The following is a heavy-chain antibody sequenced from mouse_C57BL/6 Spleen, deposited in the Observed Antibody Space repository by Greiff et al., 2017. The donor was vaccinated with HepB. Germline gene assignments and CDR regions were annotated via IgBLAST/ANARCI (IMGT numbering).Heavy chain of an antibody. J-gene: IGHJ2*01. D-gene: IGHD1-1*01. CDR3: AYGSSVFDY. CDR2: IWGDGST. V-gene: IGHV2-3*01. Sequence: VKVVESGPGLVAPSQRLSITCTVSGFSLTSYGVSWVRQPPGKGLEWLGVIWGDGSTNYHSALISRLSISKDNSKSQVFLKLNSLQTDDTATYYCAYGSSVFDYWGQGTTLTVSS. CDR1: GFSLTSYG.